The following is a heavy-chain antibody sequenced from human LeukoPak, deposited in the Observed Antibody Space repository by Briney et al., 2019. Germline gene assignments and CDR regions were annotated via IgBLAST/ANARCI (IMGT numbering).Heavy chain of an antibody. J-gene: IGHJ5*02. Sequence: GESLKISCKGSGYRFTDYWIGWVRQMPGKGLDWMGIIYPRDSDTRYSPSFQGQVTISADKSISTVYLQWSSLKASDAAMYYCARLRVVRGVFNWFDPWGQGTLVTVSS. CDR2: IYPRDSDT. CDR1: GYRFTDYW. V-gene: IGHV5-51*01. D-gene: IGHD3-10*01. CDR3: ARLRVVRGVFNWFDP.